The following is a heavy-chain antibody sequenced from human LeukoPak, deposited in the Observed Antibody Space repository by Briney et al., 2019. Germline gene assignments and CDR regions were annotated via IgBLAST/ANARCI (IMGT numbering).Heavy chain of an antibody. CDR3: ARDRELRWYTNRPNYYYYYYMDV. V-gene: IGHV4-39*02. Sequence: SETLSLTCTVSGVSISSSNSYWGWIRQPPGKGLEWIGSIYYSGNTYYNASLKSRATISVDTSKNQFSLKLTSVTAADTAVYYCARDRELRWYTNRPNYYYYYYMDVWGKGTTVTVSS. CDR1: GVSISSSNSY. CDR2: IYYSGNT. J-gene: IGHJ6*03. D-gene: IGHD4-23*01.